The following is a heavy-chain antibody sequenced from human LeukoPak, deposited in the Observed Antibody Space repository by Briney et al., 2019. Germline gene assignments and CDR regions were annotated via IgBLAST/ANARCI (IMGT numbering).Heavy chain of an antibody. CDR2: ISSSSSYI. J-gene: IGHJ4*02. CDR3: ARVNPRRGSGSYLDY. CDR1: GFTFSSYS. D-gene: IGHD3-10*01. Sequence: PGRSLRLSCAASGFTFSSYSMNWASHDPGKGLGWVSSISSSSSYIYYADSVKGRFTISRDNAKNSLYLQMNSLRAEDTAVYYCARVNPRRGSGSYLDYWGQGTLVTVSS. V-gene: IGHV3-21*01.